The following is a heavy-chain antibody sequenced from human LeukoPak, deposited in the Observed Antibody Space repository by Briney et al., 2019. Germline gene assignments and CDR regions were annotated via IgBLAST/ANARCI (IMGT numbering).Heavy chain of an antibody. CDR3: ASFNYGDYEDAFDI. CDR1: GGSFSGYY. CDR2: INHSGST. Sequence: PSETLSLTCAVYGGSFSGYYWSWIRQPPGKGLEWIGEINHSGSTNYNPSLKSRVTISVDTSKNQFSLKLSSVTAAETAVYYCASFNYGDYEDAFDIWGQGTMVTVSS. V-gene: IGHV4-34*01. D-gene: IGHD4-17*01. J-gene: IGHJ3*02.